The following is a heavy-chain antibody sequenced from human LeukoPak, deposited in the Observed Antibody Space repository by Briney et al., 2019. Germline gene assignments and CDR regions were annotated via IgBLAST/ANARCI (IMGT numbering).Heavy chain of an antibody. CDR1: GDSISSYF. D-gene: IGHD4-17*01. V-gene: IGHV4-59*08. CDR3: ARHLSYGDYPLDY. Sequence: SETLSLTCTVSGDSISSYFWSWFRQTPERGLEWIAYISYSGGTNYNPSLRSRVTISLDTSKSHVSLKLSSVTAADTAVYYCARHLSYGDYPLDYWGRGTLVTVSS. CDR2: ISYSGGT. J-gene: IGHJ4*02.